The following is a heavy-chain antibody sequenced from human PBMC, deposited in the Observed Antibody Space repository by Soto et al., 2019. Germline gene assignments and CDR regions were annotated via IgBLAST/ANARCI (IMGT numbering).Heavy chain of an antibody. CDR1: GFTFSSYG. CDR2: IWYDGSNK. Sequence: GGSLRLSCAASGFTFSSYGMHWVRQAPGKGLEWVAVIWYDGSNKYYADSVKGRFTISRDNSKNTLYLQMNSLRAEDTAVYYCARGPIDYYDSSGYSIRFDYWGQGTLVTVSS. J-gene: IGHJ4*02. CDR3: ARGPIDYYDSSGYSIRFDY. D-gene: IGHD3-22*01. V-gene: IGHV3-33*01.